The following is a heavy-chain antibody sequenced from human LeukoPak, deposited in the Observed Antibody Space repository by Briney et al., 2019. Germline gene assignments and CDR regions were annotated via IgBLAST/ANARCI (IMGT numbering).Heavy chain of an antibody. CDR1: GFTFSDYY. J-gene: IGHJ4*02. CDR3: ARGEYGSGSYLLSFDY. CDR2: ISSSGSTI. Sequence: GGSLRLSCAASGFTFSDYYMSWIRQAPGKGLEWVSYISSSGSTIYYADSVKGRFTIPRDNAKNSLYLQMNSLRAEDTAVYYGARGEYGSGSYLLSFDYWGQGTLVTVSS. D-gene: IGHD3-10*01. V-gene: IGHV3-11*04.